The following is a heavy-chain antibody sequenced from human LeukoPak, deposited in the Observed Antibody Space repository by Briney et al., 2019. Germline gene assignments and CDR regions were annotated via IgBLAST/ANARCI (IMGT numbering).Heavy chain of an antibody. V-gene: IGHV1-18*01. CDR3: ARDRRDYYDSSGYLRDAFDI. D-gene: IGHD3-22*01. CDR2: ISAYNGNT. Sequence: ASVKVSCKASGYTFTSYGISWVRQAPGQGLEWMGWISAYNGNTNYAQKFQGRVTITTDESTSTAYMELSSLRSEDAAVYYCARDRRDYYDSSGYLRDAFDIWGQGTMVTVSS. CDR1: GYTFTSYG. J-gene: IGHJ3*02.